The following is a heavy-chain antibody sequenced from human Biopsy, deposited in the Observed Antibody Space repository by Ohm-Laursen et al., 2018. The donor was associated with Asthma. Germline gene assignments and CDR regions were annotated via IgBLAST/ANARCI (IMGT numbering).Heavy chain of an antibody. Sequence: SLRLACAAPGCTFSHYNKNWVRQAPGKGLEWGASINDTSRYIKYDHSVKGRFTISRDNAKNSLYLQMNSLRAEDTAVYYCARDGPELPTELDYWGPGTLVTVSS. D-gene: IGHD1-14*01. V-gene: IGHV3-21*01. J-gene: IGHJ4*02. CDR1: GCTFSHYN. CDR2: INDTSRYI. CDR3: ARDGPELPTELDY.